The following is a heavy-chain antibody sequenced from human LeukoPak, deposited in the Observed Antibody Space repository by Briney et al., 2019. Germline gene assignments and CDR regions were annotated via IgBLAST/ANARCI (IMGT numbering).Heavy chain of an antibody. CDR2: MNPNSGNT. V-gene: IGHV1-8*01. CDR3: ARGMRFGSIGYSLGYYYYGMDV. Sequence: ASAKVSCKASGYPFTSYDINWVRQATGKGLEWMGWMNPNSGNTGYAQKFQGRVPMNRNTPISTAYMELSSLRSEVTAVYYCARGMRFGSIGYSLGYYYYGMDVWGQGTTVTVSS. D-gene: IGHD3-22*01. J-gene: IGHJ6*02. CDR1: GYPFTSYD.